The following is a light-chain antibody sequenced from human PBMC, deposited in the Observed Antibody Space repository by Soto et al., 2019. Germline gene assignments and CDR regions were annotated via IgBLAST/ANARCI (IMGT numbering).Light chain of an antibody. V-gene: IGLV2-14*01. CDR3: RSYTSSTAYV. J-gene: IGLJ1*01. Sequence: QSARTRPAAVSWSPGQSITMSCTGTSSDVGGYNYVSWYQLHPGKATKLILYEVTNRPSGVSHRFSGSKSGNTASLTIYGIQAEEEDDYYCRSYTSSTAYVLGTGTKVTV. CDR2: EVT. CDR1: SSDVGGYNY.